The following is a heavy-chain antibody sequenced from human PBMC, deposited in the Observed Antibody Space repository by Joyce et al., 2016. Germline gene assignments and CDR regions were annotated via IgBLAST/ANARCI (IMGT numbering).Heavy chain of an antibody. CDR2: IYYSGTT. V-gene: IGHV4-31*03. CDR3: ARGSGNTEFDL. Sequence: QVQLQESGPGLVTPSQTLSLTCTVSGGSINNADYYWSWIRQHPDKGLECVGYIYYSGTTFDHPSLKSRVTISRGRSKNQFSLKLNSVTAADAAVYYCARGSGNTEFDLWGQGTLVTVSS. D-gene: IGHD1-14*01. CDR1: GGSINNADYY. J-gene: IGHJ4*02.